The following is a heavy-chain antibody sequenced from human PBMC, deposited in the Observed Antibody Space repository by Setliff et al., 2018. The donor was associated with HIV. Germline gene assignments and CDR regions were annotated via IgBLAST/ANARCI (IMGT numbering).Heavy chain of an antibody. CDR2: FDPEDDET. D-gene: IGHD3-22*01. CDR1: GYTLSELS. V-gene: IGHV1-24*01. CDR3: AVDLGDYYYDTTDYYYGGGLGY. Sequence: ASVKVSCKVSGYTLSELSMHWVRQAPGEGLEWMGGFDPEDDETVYAEKFQGRVTMTEDTSTDTAYMALSSLRSEDTAMYYCAVDLGDYYYDTTDYYYGGGLGYWGQGTPVTVSS. J-gene: IGHJ4*02.